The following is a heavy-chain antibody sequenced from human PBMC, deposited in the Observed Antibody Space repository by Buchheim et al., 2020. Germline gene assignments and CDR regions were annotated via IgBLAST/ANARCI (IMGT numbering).Heavy chain of an antibody. Sequence: QVQLVESGGGVVQPGRSLRLSCAASGFTFSSYGMHWVRQAPGKGLEWVAVISYDGSNKYYADSVKGRFTISRDNSKNTLYLQMNSLGAEDTAVYYCAKDMGSGWYRPFDYWGQGTL. V-gene: IGHV3-30*18. D-gene: IGHD6-19*01. CDR1: GFTFSSYG. J-gene: IGHJ4*02. CDR2: ISYDGSNK. CDR3: AKDMGSGWYRPFDY.